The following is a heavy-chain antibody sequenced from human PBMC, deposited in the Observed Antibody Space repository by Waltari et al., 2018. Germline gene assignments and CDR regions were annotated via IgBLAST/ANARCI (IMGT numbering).Heavy chain of an antibody. CDR1: GGSISSSSYY. CDR3: AADPPKGDYYYYGLDF. V-gene: IGHV4-39*01. J-gene: IGHJ6*02. CDR2: IYYSGST. Sequence: QLQLQESGPGLVKPSETLSLTCTVSGGSISSSSYYLGWIRQPPGKGLEWIGSIYYSGSTYYNPSLKSRVTISVDTSKNQFSLKLSSVTAADTAVYYCAADPPKGDYYYYGLDFWGQGTTVTVSS. D-gene: IGHD6-13*01.